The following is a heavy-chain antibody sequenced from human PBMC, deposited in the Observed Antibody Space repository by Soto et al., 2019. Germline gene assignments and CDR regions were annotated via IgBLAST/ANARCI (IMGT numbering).Heavy chain of an antibody. CDR3: ARALDTAMVKYYYGMDV. J-gene: IGHJ6*02. CDR1: GGTFSSYA. Sequence: QVQLVQSGAEVKKPGSSVKVSCKASGGTFSSYAISWVRQAPGQGLEWMGGIIPIFGTANYAQKFQGRVTITADESTSTAYMELSSLRSEDTAVYYCARALDTAMVKYYYGMDVWGQGTTVTVSS. V-gene: IGHV1-69*01. D-gene: IGHD5-18*01. CDR2: IIPIFGTA.